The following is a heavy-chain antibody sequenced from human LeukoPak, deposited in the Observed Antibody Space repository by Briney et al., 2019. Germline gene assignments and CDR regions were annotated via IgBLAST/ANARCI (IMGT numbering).Heavy chain of an antibody. CDR3: ARLGSGPGYYFDY. CDR2: INSDGSGT. CDR1: GFTFSSYW. Sequence: PGGSLRLSCAASGFTFSSYWMHWVRQAPGKGLVWVSRINSDGSGTSYADSVKGRFTISRDNAKNTLYLQMNSLRAEDTALYYCARLGSGPGYYFDYWGQGTLVTVSS. D-gene: IGHD3-10*01. V-gene: IGHV3-74*01. J-gene: IGHJ4*02.